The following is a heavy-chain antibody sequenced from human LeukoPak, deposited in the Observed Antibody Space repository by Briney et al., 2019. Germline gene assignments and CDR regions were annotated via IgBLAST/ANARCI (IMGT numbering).Heavy chain of an antibody. CDR2: IWYDGSNK. D-gene: IGHD4-11*01. CDR3: EKDLRSYSNFYDFDY. CDR1: GFTFSSYG. Sequence: PGGSLRLSCAASGFTFSSYGMHWVRQAPGKGLEWVAVIWYDGSNKYYADSVKGRFTISRDNSKNTLYLQMNSLRAELSDVYYCEKDLRSYSNFYDFDYWGRGTLVTVSS. J-gene: IGHJ4*02. V-gene: IGHV3-33*06.